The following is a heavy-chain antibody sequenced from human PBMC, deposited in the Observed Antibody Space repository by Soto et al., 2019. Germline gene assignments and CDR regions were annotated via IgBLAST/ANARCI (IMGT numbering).Heavy chain of an antibody. CDR3: TPGEQQLYWFDP. D-gene: IGHD6-13*01. J-gene: IGHJ5*02. CDR1: GFTFSGSA. Sequence: GVSLRLSCAASGFTFSGSAMHWVRQASGKGLEWVGRIRSKANSYATAYAASVKGRFTISRDDSKNTAYLQMNSLKTEDTAVYYCTPGEQQLYWFDPRGQGTLVTVSS. CDR2: IRSKANSYAT. V-gene: IGHV3-73*01.